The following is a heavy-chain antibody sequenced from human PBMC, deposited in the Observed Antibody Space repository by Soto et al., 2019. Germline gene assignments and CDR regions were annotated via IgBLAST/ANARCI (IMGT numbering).Heavy chain of an antibody. Sequence: QVQLVQSGAEVKKPGSSVKVSCKACGGTFSSYAISWVRQAPGQGLEWMGGIIPIFGTANYAQKFQGRVTITADESTSTAYMELSSLRSEDTAVYYCARAYSSSSASWFDPWGQGTLVTVSS. J-gene: IGHJ5*02. CDR1: GGTFSSYA. D-gene: IGHD6-6*01. CDR3: ARAYSSSSASWFDP. CDR2: IIPIFGTA. V-gene: IGHV1-69*01.